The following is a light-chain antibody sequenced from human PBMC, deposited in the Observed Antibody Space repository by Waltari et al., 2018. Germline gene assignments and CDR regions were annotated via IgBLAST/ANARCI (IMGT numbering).Light chain of an antibody. Sequence: PSASASLGASVKLTCTLSSGHSNYAIAWHQQQPEKGPRFLMRLNSDGSHTKGDGIPDRFSGSSSGAERYLTISSLQSEDEADYYCQTWATGIRVFGGGTKLTVL. CDR3: QTWATGIRV. CDR2: LNSDGSH. CDR1: SGHSNYA. J-gene: IGLJ3*02. V-gene: IGLV4-69*01.